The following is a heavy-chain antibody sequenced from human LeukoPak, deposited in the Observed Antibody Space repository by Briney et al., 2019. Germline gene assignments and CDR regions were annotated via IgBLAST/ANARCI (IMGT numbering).Heavy chain of an antibody. CDR2: INHSGST. CDR1: GDSITGFY. D-gene: IGHD4-17*01. Sequence: SETLSLTCTVSGDSITGFYWNWLRQPPGKGLEWIGEINHSGSTNYNPSLKSRVTISVDSSKNQFSLELSSVTAADTAVYYCARHLRSGAVDYGGQGTLVTVSS. J-gene: IGHJ4*02. V-gene: IGHV4-34*01. CDR3: ARHLRSGAVDY.